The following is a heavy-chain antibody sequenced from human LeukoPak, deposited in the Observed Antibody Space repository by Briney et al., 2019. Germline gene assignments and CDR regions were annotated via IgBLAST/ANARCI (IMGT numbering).Heavy chain of an antibody. CDR1: GFIFNDYY. CDR3: AKEIGYASGSPHAFDI. D-gene: IGHD3-10*01. Sequence: GGSLRLSCAASGFIFNDYYMSWIRQAPGKGLEWLSYISRTGNTIYYRDSVKGRFTISRDNANNLLHLQMDNLRAEDTAVYYCAKEIGYASGSPHAFDIWGQGTMVTVSS. V-gene: IGHV3-11*01. J-gene: IGHJ3*02. CDR2: ISRTGNTI.